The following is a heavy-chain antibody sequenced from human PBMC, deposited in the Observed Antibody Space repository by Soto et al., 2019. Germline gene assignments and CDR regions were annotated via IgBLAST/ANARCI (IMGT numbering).Heavy chain of an antibody. D-gene: IGHD3-10*01. J-gene: IGHJ6*04. CDR3: ARPRITMVRGVIQETLKMDV. V-gene: IGHV4-34*12. Sequence: PSETLSLTRTVSGGSISSYYWSWIRQPPGKGLEWIGDIIHIGSTNYNPSLKSRVTISVATSKNQFSLKLSSVTAADTAVYYCARPRITMVRGVIQETLKMDVWGKGTTVTVSS. CDR2: IIHIGST. CDR1: GGSISSYY.